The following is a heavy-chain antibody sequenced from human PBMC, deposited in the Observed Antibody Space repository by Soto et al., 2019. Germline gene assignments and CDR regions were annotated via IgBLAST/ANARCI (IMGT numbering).Heavy chain of an antibody. CDR1: GFTFSDYY. CDR2: ISSSSSYT. Sequence: VQLVESGGGLVKPGGSLRLSCAASGFTFSDYYMSCIRQAPGKGLEWVSYISSSSSYTNYADTVKGRFTISRDNAKNSLYLKMNSLRAEDTAVYYCAGDMAIAARPSPEAYGMDVWGQGTTVTVSS. CDR3: AGDMAIAARPSPEAYGMDV. J-gene: IGHJ6*02. D-gene: IGHD6-6*01. V-gene: IGHV3-11*06.